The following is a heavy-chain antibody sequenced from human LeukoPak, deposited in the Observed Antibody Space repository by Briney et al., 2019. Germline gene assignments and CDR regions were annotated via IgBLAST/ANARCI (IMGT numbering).Heavy chain of an antibody. D-gene: IGHD4-17*01. CDR3: AKDMGTVTKFDY. CDR2: IRYDGSNK. CDR1: RFTFSTYG. J-gene: IGHJ4*02. Sequence: GGSLRLSCAASRFTFSTYGMHWVRQAPGKGLAWVALIRYDGSNKYYADSVKGRFTISRDNSQNTLYLQMNSLRAEDTAVYYCAKDMGTVTKFDYWGQGTLVTVSS. V-gene: IGHV3-30*02.